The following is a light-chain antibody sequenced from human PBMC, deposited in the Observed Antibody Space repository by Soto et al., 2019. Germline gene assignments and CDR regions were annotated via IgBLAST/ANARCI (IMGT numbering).Light chain of an antibody. CDR2: DAS. J-gene: IGKJ5*01. CDR1: QSVTTH. Sequence: DIELTQSPSTLSLSPGERATLSCRASQSVTTHLAWFQQRPGQTPRLLIYDASTRAPGIPARFSGRGSGADFTLTISSLEPEDFAVYYCQQRSDSITFGQGTRLEIK. CDR3: QQRSDSIT. V-gene: IGKV3-11*01.